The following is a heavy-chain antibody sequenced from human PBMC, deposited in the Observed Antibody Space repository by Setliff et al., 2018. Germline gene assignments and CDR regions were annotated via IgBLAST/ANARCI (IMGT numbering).Heavy chain of an antibody. Sequence: SETLSLTCTVSGGSVSSGSYYWGWIRQPPGKGLEWIGSIYYNGSTHFNPSLKSRVAISVDTSKNLLSLRVNSVTATDTAVYYCARPLEESFGGVRDSDAFDVWGQGTMVTVSS. CDR1: GGSVSSGSYY. CDR3: ARPLEESFGGVRDSDAFDV. CDR2: IYYNGST. D-gene: IGHD3-16*01. V-gene: IGHV4-39*01. J-gene: IGHJ3*01.